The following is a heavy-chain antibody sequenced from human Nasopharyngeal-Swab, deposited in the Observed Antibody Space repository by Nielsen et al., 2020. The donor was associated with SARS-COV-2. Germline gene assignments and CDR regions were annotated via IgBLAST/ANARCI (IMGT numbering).Heavy chain of an antibody. CDR1: GFTFSRYD. Sequence: GGSLRLSCAASGFTFSRYDMNWVRQAPGKGLEWVSAISNSGDYIYYAASVKGRFTISRDNARNSLYLQMNSLRAEDTALYYCARDTPAVFAYWGQGTLVTVSS. CDR3: ARDTPAVFAY. V-gene: IGHV3-21*01. D-gene: IGHD6-19*01. J-gene: IGHJ4*02. CDR2: ISNSGDYI.